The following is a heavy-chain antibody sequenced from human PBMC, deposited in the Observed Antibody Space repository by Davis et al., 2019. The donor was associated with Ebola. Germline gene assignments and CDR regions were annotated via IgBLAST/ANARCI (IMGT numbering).Heavy chain of an antibody. Sequence: ASVKVSCKASRFSFANSGFYWVRQAPGQGLEWMGWISPNSGATIYAQRFQGRVTMTRDTSINTAYMELRRLRSDDTALYYCTTGVYGGYAFDIWGLGTLVTVSS. CDR3: TTGVYGGYAFDI. CDR1: RFSFANSG. CDR2: ISPNSGAT. V-gene: IGHV1-2*02. D-gene: IGHD4-23*01. J-gene: IGHJ3*02.